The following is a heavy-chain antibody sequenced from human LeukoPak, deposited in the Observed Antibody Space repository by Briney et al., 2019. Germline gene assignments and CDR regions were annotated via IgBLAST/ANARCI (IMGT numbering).Heavy chain of an antibody. Sequence: GGSLRLSCAASGFTFNTYTMNWVRQAPGKGLEWVSSISSSGSYIYYADSLKGRFTISRDNAKTSLYLQMNSLRAEDTAVYYCARDLPICSGGSCYTGPFDYWGQGTLVTVSS. J-gene: IGHJ4*02. CDR2: ISSSGSYI. D-gene: IGHD2-15*01. V-gene: IGHV3-21*04. CDR3: ARDLPICSGGSCYTGPFDY. CDR1: GFTFNTYT.